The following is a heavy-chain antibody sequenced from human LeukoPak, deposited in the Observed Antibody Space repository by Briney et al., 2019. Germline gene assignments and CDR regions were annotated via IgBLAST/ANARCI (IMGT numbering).Heavy chain of an antibody. CDR3: AKMVREFYTISYYFDY. Sequence: TGGSLRLSCAVSGFTFSSYAMNWVRQAPGKGLEWVSGMSGSGAGTYYADSVKGRFTISRDNSKNTLYLQMTSLRAEDTAVYYCAKMVREFYTISYYFDYWGQGTLVTVSS. CDR2: MSGSGAGT. CDR1: GFTFSSYA. J-gene: IGHJ4*02. V-gene: IGHV3-23*01. D-gene: IGHD2-8*01.